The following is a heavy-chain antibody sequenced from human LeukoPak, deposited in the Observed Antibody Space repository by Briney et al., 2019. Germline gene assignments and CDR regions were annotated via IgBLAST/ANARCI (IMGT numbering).Heavy chain of an antibody. CDR3: ARQMYGSGSNWFDP. V-gene: IGHV1-18*01. J-gene: IGHJ5*02. CDR2: ISAYNGNT. CDR1: GYTFTSYG. Sequence: ASVKVSCKASGYTFTSYGTSWVGQAPGQGLEWMGWISAYNGNTNYAQKLQGRVTMTTDTSTSTAYMELRSLRSDDTAVYYCARQMYGSGSNWFDPWGQGTLVTVSS. D-gene: IGHD3-10*01.